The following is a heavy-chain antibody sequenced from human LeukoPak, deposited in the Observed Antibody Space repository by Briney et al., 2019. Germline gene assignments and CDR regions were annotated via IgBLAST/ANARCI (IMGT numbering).Heavy chain of an antibody. D-gene: IGHD3-22*01. CDR2: ISSISHYI. J-gene: IGHJ4*02. CDR3: TRDYYDSSGLPFDY. CDR1: GYSFRSYS. Sequence: GGSLRLSCAGSGYSFRSYSMNWVRQAPGKGLEWVSSISSISHYIYYADSVKGRFTISRDNAKNSLYLQMNSLRAEDTALYYCTRDYYDSSGLPFDYWGQGTLVSVSS. V-gene: IGHV3-21*01.